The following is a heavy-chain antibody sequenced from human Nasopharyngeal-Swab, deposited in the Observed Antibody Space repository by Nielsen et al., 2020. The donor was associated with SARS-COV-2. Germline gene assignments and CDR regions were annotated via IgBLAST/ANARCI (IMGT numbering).Heavy chain of an antibody. J-gene: IGHJ3*02. CDR3: ARGRTTVVTGDAFDI. CDR2: ISYDGSNK. Sequence: VRQAPGKGLEWVAVISYDGSNKYYADSVKGRFTISRDNSKNTLYLQMNSLRAGDTAVYYCARGRTTVVTGDAFDIWGQGTMVTVSS. V-gene: IGHV3-30-3*01. D-gene: IGHD4-23*01.